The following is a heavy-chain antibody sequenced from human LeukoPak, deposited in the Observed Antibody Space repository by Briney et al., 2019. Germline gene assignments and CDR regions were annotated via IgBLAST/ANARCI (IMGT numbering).Heavy chain of an antibody. D-gene: IGHD3-22*01. CDR3: AREWHYYYDSSGYYDY. V-gene: IGHV3-30-3*01. CDR1: GFTFSSYA. J-gene: IGHJ4*02. Sequence: GGSLRLSCAASGFTFSSYAMHWVRQAPGKGLEWVAVISYDGSNKYYADSVKGRFTISRDNSKNTLYLQMNSLRAEDTAVYYCAREWHYYYDSSGYYDYWSQGTLVTVSS. CDR2: ISYDGSNK.